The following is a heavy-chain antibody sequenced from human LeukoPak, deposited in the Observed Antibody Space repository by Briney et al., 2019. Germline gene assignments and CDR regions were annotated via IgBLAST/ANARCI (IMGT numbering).Heavy chain of an antibody. CDR2: ISAYNGNT. V-gene: IGHV1-18*01. CDR3: ARSNFVTSYYYYGMDV. CDR1: GYTFTSYG. J-gene: IGHJ6*02. Sequence: GASVKVSCKASGYTFTSYGISWVRQAPGQGLEWMGWISAYNGNTNYAQKFQGRVTITADKSTSTAYMELSSLRSEDTAVYYCARSNFVTSYYYYGMDVWGQGTTVTVSS. D-gene: IGHD4-11*01.